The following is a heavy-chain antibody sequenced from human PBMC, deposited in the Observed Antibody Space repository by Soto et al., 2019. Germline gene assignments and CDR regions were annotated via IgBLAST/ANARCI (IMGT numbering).Heavy chain of an antibody. J-gene: IGHJ4*02. CDR1: GYTFTNYY. V-gene: IGHV1-46*01. CDR3: ARVATYDSSGYYGPFDY. Sequence: ASVKVSCKASGYTFTNYYIHWVRQAPGQGFEWMGIINPSGGSTTYAQKFQGRVTTTWDTSTSTVYMELNSLRSEDTAVYYCARVATYDSSGYYGPFDYWGQGTLVTVSS. CDR2: INPSGGST. D-gene: IGHD3-22*01.